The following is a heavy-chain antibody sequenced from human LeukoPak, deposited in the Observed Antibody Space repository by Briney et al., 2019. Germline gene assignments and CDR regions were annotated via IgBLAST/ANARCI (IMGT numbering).Heavy chain of an antibody. J-gene: IGHJ5*02. CDR1: GYTLTELS. D-gene: IGHD3-22*01. Sequence: ASVTVSCKVSGYTLTELSMHWVRQAPGTGLEWMGGFDPDDGETIYAQKFQGRVTMTEDTSTDTAYMELRSLRSDDTAVYYWARVDYYDSSEYDNWGPFDPWGQGTLVTVSS. CDR3: ARVDYYDSSEYDNWGPFDP. V-gene: IGHV1-24*01. CDR2: FDPDDGET.